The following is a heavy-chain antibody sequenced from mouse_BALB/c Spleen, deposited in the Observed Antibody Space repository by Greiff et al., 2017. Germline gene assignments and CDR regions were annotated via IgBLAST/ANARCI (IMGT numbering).Heavy chain of an antibody. V-gene: IGHV1S41*01. CDR2: IAPGSGST. CDR1: GYTFTSYW. D-gene: IGHD2-14*01. Sequence: DLVKPGASVKLSCKASGYTFTSYWINWIKQRPGQGLEWIGRIAPGSGSTYYNEMFKGKATLTVDTSSSTAYIQLSSLSSEDSAVYCCARGEVFAYWGQGTLVTVSA. J-gene: IGHJ3*01. CDR3: ARGEVFAY.